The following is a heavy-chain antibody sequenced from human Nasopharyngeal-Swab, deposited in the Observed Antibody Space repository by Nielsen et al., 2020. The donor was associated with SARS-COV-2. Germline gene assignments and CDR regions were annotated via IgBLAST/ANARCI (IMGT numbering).Heavy chain of an antibody. CDR1: GYTFSDYC. V-gene: IGHV1-2*06. Sequence: ASVKVSCKASGYTFSDYCVHWVRQAPGQGLEWMGRIWPNSGSTSYAQKFQGRVTMTEDTSTDTAYMELSSLRSEDTAVYYCATQKLWSSGFDIWGQGTMVTVSS. J-gene: IGHJ3*02. CDR3: ATQKLWSSGFDI. D-gene: IGHD3-10*01. CDR2: IWPNSGST.